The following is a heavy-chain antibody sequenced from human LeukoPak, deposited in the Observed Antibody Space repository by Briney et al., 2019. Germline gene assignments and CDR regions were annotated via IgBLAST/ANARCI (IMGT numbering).Heavy chain of an antibody. V-gene: IGHV1-2*02. CDR1: GYIFTGYY. D-gene: IGHD3-16*02. J-gene: IGHJ4*02. CDR3: ARIRDDYVWGSYRYRFDY. CDR2: INPNSGGT. Sequence: ASVKVSCKASGYIFTGYYMHWVRQAPGQGLEWMGWINPNSGGTNYAQKFQGRVTMTRDTSISTAYMELSRLRSDDTAVYYCARIRDDYVWGSYRYRFDYWGQGTLVTVSS.